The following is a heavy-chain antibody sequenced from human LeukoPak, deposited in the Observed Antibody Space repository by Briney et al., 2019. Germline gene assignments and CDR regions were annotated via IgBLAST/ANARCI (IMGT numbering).Heavy chain of an antibody. Sequence: PSETLSLTCAVSGGSISSSNWWSWIRQPPGKGLEWIGEINHSGSTNYNPSLKSRVTISVDTSKNQFSLKLSSVTAADTAVYYCATSRWGRFGYWGQGTLVTVSS. D-gene: IGHD1-26*01. CDR1: GGSISSSNW. CDR3: ATSRWGRFGY. CDR2: INHSGST. V-gene: IGHV4-4*02. J-gene: IGHJ4*02.